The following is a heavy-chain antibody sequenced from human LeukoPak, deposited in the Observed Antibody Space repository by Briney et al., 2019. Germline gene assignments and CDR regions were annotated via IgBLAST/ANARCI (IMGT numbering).Heavy chain of an antibody. Sequence: SETPSLTCTVSGGSISNYYWGWIRQPAGKGLEWIGRISASGNTNYNPSLKSRVTMSVDTSMNLFALKLSSVTAADTAVYYCARGPRSGHHDYWGQGVLVTVSS. D-gene: IGHD6-19*01. CDR1: GGSISNYY. CDR3: ARGPRSGHHDY. CDR2: ISASGNT. J-gene: IGHJ4*02. V-gene: IGHV4-4*07.